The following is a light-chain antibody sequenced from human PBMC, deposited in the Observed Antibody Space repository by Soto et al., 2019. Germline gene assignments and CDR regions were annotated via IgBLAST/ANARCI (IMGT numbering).Light chain of an antibody. J-gene: IGKJ5*01. CDR2: GAS. V-gene: IGKV3-20*01. CDR3: QQYGSSPRVT. CDR1: QSVSSN. Sequence: EIVLPQSPATLSVSPGERAPLSCRASQSVSSNLAWYQQKPGQAPRLLIYGASSRATGIPDRFSGSGSGTDFTLTISRLEPEDLAVYYCQQYGSSPRVTVGQGTRLEIK.